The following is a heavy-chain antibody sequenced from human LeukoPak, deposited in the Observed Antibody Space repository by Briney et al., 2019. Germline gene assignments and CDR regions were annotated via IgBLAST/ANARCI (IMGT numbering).Heavy chain of an antibody. J-gene: IGHJ3*02. D-gene: IGHD2-2*02. Sequence: ASETLSLTCTVSGYSISSGYYWGWIRQPPGKGLEWIGYIYHSGSTYYNPSLKSRVTISVDRSKNQFSLKLSSVTAADTAVYYCAKPVPGIVVVPAAIRAEEFAFDIWGQGTMVTVSS. CDR2: IYHSGST. V-gene: IGHV4-38-2*02. CDR3: AKPVPGIVVVPAAIRAEEFAFDI. CDR1: GYSISSGYY.